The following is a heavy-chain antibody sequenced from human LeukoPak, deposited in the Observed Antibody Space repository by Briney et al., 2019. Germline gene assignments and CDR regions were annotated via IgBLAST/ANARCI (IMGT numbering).Heavy chain of an antibody. D-gene: IGHD3-9*01. CDR1: GYTFTSYG. CDR2: ISAYNGNT. Sequence: GASVKVSCKASGYTFTSYGISWVRQAPGQGLECMGWISAYNGNTNYAQKLQGRVTMTTDTSTSTAYMELRSLRSDDTAVYYCAGSGHDILTGYYFAWGQGTLVTVSS. CDR3: AGSGHDILTGYYFA. V-gene: IGHV1-18*04. J-gene: IGHJ4*02.